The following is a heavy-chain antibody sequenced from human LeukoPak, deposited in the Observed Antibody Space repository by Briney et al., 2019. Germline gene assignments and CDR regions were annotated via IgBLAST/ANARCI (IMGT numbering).Heavy chain of an antibody. CDR3: ARHLSHLGIPYGDYTEFDY. Sequence: ASVKVSCKASGYTFTGYYMHWVRQAPGQGLEWMGWINPNSGGTNYAQKFQGRVTMTRDTSISTAYMELSRLRSDDTALYYCARHLSHLGIPYGDYTEFDYWGQGTLVTVSS. J-gene: IGHJ4*02. D-gene: IGHD4-17*01. CDR1: GYTFTGYY. CDR2: INPNSGGT. V-gene: IGHV1-2*02.